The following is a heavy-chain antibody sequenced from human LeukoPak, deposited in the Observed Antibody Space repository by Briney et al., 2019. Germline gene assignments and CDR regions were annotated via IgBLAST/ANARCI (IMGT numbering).Heavy chain of an antibody. CDR2: ISSSSSTI. J-gene: IGHJ4*02. D-gene: IGHD1-1*01. CDR3: ARDRYLPY. Sequence: QPGGSLRLSCAASGFTFSIYSMNWVRQAPGKGLEWVSYISSSSSTIYYADSVKGRFTISRDNAKNSLYLQMNSLRAEDTAVYYCARDRYLPYWGQGTLVTVSS. V-gene: IGHV3-48*01. CDR1: GFTFSIYS.